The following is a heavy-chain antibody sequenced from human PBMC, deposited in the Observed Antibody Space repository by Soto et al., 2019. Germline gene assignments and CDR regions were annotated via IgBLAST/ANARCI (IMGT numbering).Heavy chain of an antibody. CDR2: ISYDGSNK. D-gene: IGHD3-3*01. Sequence: PGGSLRLSCAASGFTFFSYGMHWVRQAPGKGLEWVAVISYDGSNKYYEDSVKGRFTTSRDNSKNTLYLQMNSLRADDTAVYYCAKDRAGDIYVAARSGLDYWGQGTLVTVSS. J-gene: IGHJ4*02. CDR3: AKDRAGDIYVAARSGLDY. V-gene: IGHV3-30*18. CDR1: GFTFFSYG.